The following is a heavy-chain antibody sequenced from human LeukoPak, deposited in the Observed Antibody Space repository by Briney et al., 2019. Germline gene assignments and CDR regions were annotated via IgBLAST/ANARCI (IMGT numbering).Heavy chain of an antibody. Sequence: GGSLRLSCAASGFNFGVYGMHWVRQAPGKGLEWVAVIWYDGSNKYYADSVKGRFTISRDNSKNTLYLQMNSLRAEDTAVYYCAKDGHDSGWYAQWDFDYWGQGTLVTVSS. CDR2: IWYDGSNK. CDR3: AKDGHDSGWYAQWDFDY. J-gene: IGHJ4*02. D-gene: IGHD6-19*01. V-gene: IGHV3-33*06. CDR1: GFNFGVYG.